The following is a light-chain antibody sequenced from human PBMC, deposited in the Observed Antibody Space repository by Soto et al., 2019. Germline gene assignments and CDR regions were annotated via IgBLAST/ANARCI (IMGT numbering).Light chain of an antibody. CDR1: SSDVGSYNL. CDR2: EGS. J-gene: IGLJ1*01. CDR3: CSYAGSQTYV. V-gene: IGLV2-23*01. Sequence: QSALTQPASVSGSPGQSITISCTGTSSDVGSYNLVSWYQQHPGKAPKLMIYEGSKRPSGVSNRFSGSKSGNTASLTISGLQAEDEADYYCCSYAGSQTYVFGTGTKATV.